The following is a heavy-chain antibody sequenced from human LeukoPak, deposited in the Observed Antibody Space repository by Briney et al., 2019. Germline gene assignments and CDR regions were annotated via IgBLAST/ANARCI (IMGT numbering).Heavy chain of an antibody. V-gene: IGHV5-51*01. J-gene: IGHJ4*02. Sequence: GESLKTSCKGSGYSFTSYWIGWVRQMPGKGLEWMGIIYPGDSDTRYSPSFQGQVTISADKSISTAYLQWSSLKASDTAMYYCARCNYGSGSYYNGGREFDYWGQGTLVTVSS. CDR1: GYSFTSYW. CDR3: ARCNYGSGSYYNGGREFDY. CDR2: IYPGDSDT. D-gene: IGHD3-10*01.